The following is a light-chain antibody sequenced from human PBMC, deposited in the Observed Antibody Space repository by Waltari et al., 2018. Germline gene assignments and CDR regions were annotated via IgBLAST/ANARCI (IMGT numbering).Light chain of an antibody. J-gene: IGKJ1*01. CDR2: DAS. CDR3: QRYVRLPVT. CDR1: QSFGRA. V-gene: IGKV3-20*01. Sequence: EIVLTQSPGTLALSPGERATLSCRASQSFGRALAWYQQKPGQAPRLLLYDASSRATGISDKFSGSGSGTDFSLTISRVEPEDFAVYFCQRYVRLPVTFGQGTKVEVK.